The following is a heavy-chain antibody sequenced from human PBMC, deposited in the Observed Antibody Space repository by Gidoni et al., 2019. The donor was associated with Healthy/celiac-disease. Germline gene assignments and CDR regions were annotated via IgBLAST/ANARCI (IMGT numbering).Heavy chain of an antibody. V-gene: IGHV5-51*01. Sequence: EVQLVQSGAEVKKPGESLQISCKGSEYSFTSYWIGWLRQMPGKGLEWMGIINPGDFDTRYSPSFQGQVTISADKSISTSYLQWSSLKASDTAMYYCARRLTGKSYFDYWGQGTLVTVSS. CDR1: EYSFTSYW. J-gene: IGHJ4*02. CDR2: INPGDFDT. CDR3: ARRLTGKSYFDY.